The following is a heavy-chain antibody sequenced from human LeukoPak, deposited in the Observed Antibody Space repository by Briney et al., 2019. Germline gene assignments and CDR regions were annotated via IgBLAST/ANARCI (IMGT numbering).Heavy chain of an antibody. CDR1: GGSFSGYY. Sequence: SETLSLTCAVYGGSFSGYYWSWIRQPPGKGLEWIGKINHSGSTNYNPSLKSRVTISVDTSKNQFSLKLSSVTAADTAVYYCARGIVVVPAAILSGYYYMDVWGKGTTVTVSS. CDR2: INHSGST. J-gene: IGHJ6*03. CDR3: ARGIVVVPAAILSGYYYMDV. V-gene: IGHV4-34*01. D-gene: IGHD2-2*02.